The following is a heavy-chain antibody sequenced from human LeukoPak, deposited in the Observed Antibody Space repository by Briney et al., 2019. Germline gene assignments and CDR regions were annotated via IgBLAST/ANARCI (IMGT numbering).Heavy chain of an antibody. CDR3: EGSRHLLGPPTDY. CDR2: IYYSGST. D-gene: IGHD1-26*01. Sequence: SETLSLTCTVSGGSISSSSYYWGWIRQPPGKGLEWIGSIYYSGSTYYNPSLKSRVTISVDTSKNQFSLKLSSVTAADTAVYYCEGSRHLLGPPTDYWGQGTLVTVSS. CDR1: GGSISSSSYY. V-gene: IGHV4-39*07. J-gene: IGHJ4*02.